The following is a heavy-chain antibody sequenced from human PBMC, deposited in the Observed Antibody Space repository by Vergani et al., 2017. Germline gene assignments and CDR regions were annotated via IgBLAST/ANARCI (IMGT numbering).Heavy chain of an antibody. J-gene: IGHJ5*02. CDR1: SYTFTSYG. D-gene: IGHD2-2*01. V-gene: IGHV1-18*01. CDR2: ISPYNGKT. CDR3: ARDRSDCSSTSCYTPAIS. Sequence: QAPLVQCGAEVKTPGAPVKVLCKTCSYTFTSYGISWVRRAPGQGLEGMGWISPYNGKTSYAQKHQGTVTMTINTSTSTAYMKLRILRSDDTAVYYCARDRSDCSSTSCYTPAISWGQGTLVTVSS.